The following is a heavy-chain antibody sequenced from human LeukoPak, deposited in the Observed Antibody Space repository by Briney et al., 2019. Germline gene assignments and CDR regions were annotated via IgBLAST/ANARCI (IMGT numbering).Heavy chain of an antibody. V-gene: IGHV4-30-4*01. CDR3: ARVRGDAFDI. CDR2: IYYSGST. CDR1: GGSISSGDYY. J-gene: IGHJ3*02. D-gene: IGHD3-10*01. Sequence: SETLSLTCTVSGGSISSGDYYWSWSRQPPGKGLEWIGYIYYSGSTYYNPSLKSRVTISVATSKNQFSLKLSSVTAADTAVYYCARVRGDAFDIWGQGTMVTVSS.